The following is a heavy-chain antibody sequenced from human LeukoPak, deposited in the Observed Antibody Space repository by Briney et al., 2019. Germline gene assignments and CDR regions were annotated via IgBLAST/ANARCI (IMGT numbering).Heavy chain of an antibody. D-gene: IGHD3-16*02. V-gene: IGHV1-2*02. Sequence: ASVKVSCKASGYTFTGYYMHWVRQAPGQGLEWMGWINPNSGGTNYAQKFQGRVTMTRDTSISTAHMELSRLRSDDTAVYYCASYRRKDYPTPFDYWGQGTLVTVSS. CDR3: ASYRRKDYPTPFDY. CDR2: INPNSGGT. J-gene: IGHJ4*02. CDR1: GYTFTGYY.